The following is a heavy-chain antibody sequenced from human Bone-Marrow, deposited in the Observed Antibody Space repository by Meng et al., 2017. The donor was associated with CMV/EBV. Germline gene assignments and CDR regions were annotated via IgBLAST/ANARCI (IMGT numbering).Heavy chain of an antibody. CDR1: GGSISSYY. D-gene: IGHD3-16*01. J-gene: IGHJ4*02. Sequence: SETLSLTCTVSGGSISSYYWSWIRQPPGKGLEWIGFIYYSGGTNYNPSLKSRVTISVDTSKNQFSLKLSSVTAADTAVYYCAREYRGRGVRYVDYWGQGTLVTVSS. CDR2: IYYSGGT. V-gene: IGHV4-59*01. CDR3: AREYRGRGVRYVDY.